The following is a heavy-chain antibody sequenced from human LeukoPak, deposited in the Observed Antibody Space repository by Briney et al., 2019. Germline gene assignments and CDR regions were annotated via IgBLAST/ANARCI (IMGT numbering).Heavy chain of an antibody. Sequence: SQTLSLTCAISGDSVSSNSAAWNWIRQSPSRGLEWLGRTYYRSKWYNDYAVSVKSRITINPDTSKNQFSLQLNSVTPEDTAVYYCARGGIVATIHDPSGWYVGNWFDPWGQGTLVTVSS. CDR2: TYYRSKWYN. J-gene: IGHJ5*02. V-gene: IGHV6-1*01. D-gene: IGHD5-12*01. CDR1: GDSVSSNSAA. CDR3: ARGGIVATIHDPSGWYVGNWFDP.